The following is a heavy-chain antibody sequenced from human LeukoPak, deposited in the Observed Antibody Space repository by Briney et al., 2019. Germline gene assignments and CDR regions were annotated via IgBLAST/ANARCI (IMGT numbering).Heavy chain of an antibody. CDR1: GDPFNSHSEY. D-gene: IGHD5-12*01. Sequence: SETLSLTCTVSGDPFNSHSEYKCTWIPQSTGKGLERIGYIYHSGSTNYNPSLKSRVIISVDTSNIQFSLKLTSVTAADTAVYDCAREYSGFDYWGQGTLVTVSS. J-gene: IGHJ4*02. CDR2: IYHSGST. CDR3: AREYSGFDY. V-gene: IGHV4-61*01.